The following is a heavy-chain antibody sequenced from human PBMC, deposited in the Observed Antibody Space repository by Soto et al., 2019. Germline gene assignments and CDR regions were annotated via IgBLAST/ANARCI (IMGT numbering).Heavy chain of an antibody. CDR3: TIVRVADSALDH. J-gene: IGHJ4*02. CDR1: GFTFSNNC. CDR2: MSYDGSDT. V-gene: IGHV3-30*02. Sequence: HPWGSLRLSCVGSGFTFSNNCWHWVRQTPGKGLEWVAFMSYDGSDTFYADSVKGRFTISRDNSKNTLFLHMSNLRAEDTAMYYCTIVRVADSALDHWGQGT. D-gene: IGHD3-10*02.